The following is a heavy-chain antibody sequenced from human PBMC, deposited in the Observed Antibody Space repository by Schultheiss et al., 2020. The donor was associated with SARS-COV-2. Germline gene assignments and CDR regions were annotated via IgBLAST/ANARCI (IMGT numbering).Heavy chain of an antibody. V-gene: IGHV4-39*07. D-gene: IGHD6-13*01. CDR1: GGSISSGTFY. Sequence: SETLSLTCTVSGGSISSGTFYWGWIRQPPGKGLEWIGSIYYSGSTNYNPSLKSRVTISVDTSKNQFSLKLSSVTAADTAVYYCARSVAAGIFLDYWGQGTLVTVSS. CDR3: ARSVAAGIFLDY. J-gene: IGHJ4*02. CDR2: IYYSGST.